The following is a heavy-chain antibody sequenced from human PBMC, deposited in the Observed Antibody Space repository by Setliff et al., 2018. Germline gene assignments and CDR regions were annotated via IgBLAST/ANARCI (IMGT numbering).Heavy chain of an antibody. Sequence: KTSETLSLTCTVSGNSISSDYWSWIRQPAGKGLEWIGRIYTSGNTNYNPSLKSRVTMSVDTSKKQFSLKLSSVTAADTAVYYCARGKSYYYYMDVWGKGTTVTV. CDR2: IYTSGNT. V-gene: IGHV4-4*07. J-gene: IGHJ6*03. CDR3: ARGKSYYYYMDV. CDR1: GNSISSDY.